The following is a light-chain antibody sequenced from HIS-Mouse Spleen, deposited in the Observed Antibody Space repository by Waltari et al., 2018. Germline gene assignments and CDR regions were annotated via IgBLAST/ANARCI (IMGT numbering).Light chain of an antibody. CDR1: QSLVHSDGNTY. V-gene: IGKV2-30*02. J-gene: IGKJ3*01. CDR2: KVS. Sequence: DVVMTQSPLSLPVTLGQPASISCRSSQSLVHSDGNTYLNWFQQRPGQSPRRLIYKVSNRDYGVPHRFSGSWSGADFTLKIIRVEADDVGVYYCMQGTHWPPFTFGPGTKVDIK. CDR3: MQGTHWPPFT.